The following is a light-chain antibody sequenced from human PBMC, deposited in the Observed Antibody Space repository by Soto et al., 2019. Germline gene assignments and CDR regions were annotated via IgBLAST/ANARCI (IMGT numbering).Light chain of an antibody. J-gene: IGKJ5*01. CDR3: QQFTICPAT. CDR1: QGITSA. Sequence: AVQLTQSPFSLSASVGDTVTITCRASQGITSALAWYPQKPGKPPKLLIYDDSKLESGVPSRFSGSGSGTDFSLTIVSLQPDDFATDYCQQFTICPATFGQGTRLEIK. V-gene: IGKV1-13*02. CDR2: DDS.